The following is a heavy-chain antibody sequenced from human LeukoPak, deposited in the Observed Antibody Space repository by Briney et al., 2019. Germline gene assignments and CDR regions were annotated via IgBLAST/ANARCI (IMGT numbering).Heavy chain of an antibody. V-gene: IGHV4-34*01. D-gene: IGHD7-27*01. Sequence: PSETLSLTCAVYGGSFSGYYWSWIRQPPGKGLEWIGEINHSGSTNYNPSLKSRVTISVDRSKNQFSLKLSSVTAADTAVYYCARAPVWDYYGMDVWGQGTTVTVSS. CDR3: ARAPVWDYYGMDV. CDR1: GGSFSGYY. CDR2: INHSGST. J-gene: IGHJ6*02.